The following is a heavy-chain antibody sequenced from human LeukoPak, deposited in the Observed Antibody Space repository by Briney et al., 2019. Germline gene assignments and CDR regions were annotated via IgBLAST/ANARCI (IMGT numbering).Heavy chain of an antibody. V-gene: IGHV3-74*01. CDR2: INHDGGST. J-gene: IGHJ4*02. Sequence: GGSLRLSCATSGFTFTTFWMHWVRQAPGKGLVWVSRINHDGGSTNYADSVKGRFTISRDNAKNTVYLQMNSLRAEDTAVYYCVRRAGAYSHPYDYWGQGTLVTVSS. CDR3: VRRAGAYSHPYDY. CDR1: GFTFTTFW. D-gene: IGHD4/OR15-4a*01.